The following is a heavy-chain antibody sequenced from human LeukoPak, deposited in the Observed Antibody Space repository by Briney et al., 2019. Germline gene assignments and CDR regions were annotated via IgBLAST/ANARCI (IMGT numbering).Heavy chain of an antibody. CDR1: GGSITNYY. V-gene: IGHV4-4*07. CDR3: ARGRQADY. J-gene: IGHJ4*02. CDR2: IYTSGSYWST. Sequence: SETLSLTRTVSGGSITNYYWSWIRQPAGKGLEWIGHIYTSGSYWSTTYNPSLKSRVTMSMDTSKNQFSLKLTSVTAADTAVYYCARGRQADYWGQGTLVTVSS.